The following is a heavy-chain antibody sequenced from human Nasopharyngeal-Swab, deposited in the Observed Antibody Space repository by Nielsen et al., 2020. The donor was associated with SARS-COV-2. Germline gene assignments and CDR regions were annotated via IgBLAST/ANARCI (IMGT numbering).Heavy chain of an antibody. D-gene: IGHD2-15*01. J-gene: IGHJ5*02. CDR1: GGSISSSSYY. CDR2: IYYSGST. V-gene: IGHV4-39*07. CDR3: ARVIRYCSGGSCSNWFDP. Sequence: SETLSLTCTVSGGSISSSSYYWGWIRQPPGKGLEWIGSIYYSGSTYYNPSLKSRVTISVDTSKNQFSLKLSSVTAADTAVYYCARVIRYCSGGSCSNWFDPWGQGTLVTVSS.